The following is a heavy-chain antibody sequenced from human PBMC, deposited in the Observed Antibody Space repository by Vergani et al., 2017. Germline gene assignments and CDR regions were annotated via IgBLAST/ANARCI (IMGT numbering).Heavy chain of an antibody. Sequence: QVQLQQWGAGLLKPSETLSLTCAVYGGSFSGYYWSWIRQPPGKGLEWIGEINHSGSTNYNPSLKSGVTISVDTSKIQFPLELSSVTAADAAVYYCARVSSWRDYWGQGTLVTVSS. V-gene: IGHV4-34*01. D-gene: IGHD6-13*01. CDR3: ARVSSWRDY. J-gene: IGHJ4*02. CDR2: INHSGST. CDR1: GGSFSGYY.